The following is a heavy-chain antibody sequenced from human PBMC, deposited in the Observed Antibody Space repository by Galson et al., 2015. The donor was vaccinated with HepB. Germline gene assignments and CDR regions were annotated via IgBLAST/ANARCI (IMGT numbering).Heavy chain of an antibody. CDR2: ISAYNGNT. Sequence: SVKVSCKASGYIFISYGISWVRQAPGQGLEWMGWISAYNGNTNYAQKFQGRVTMATDTSTSTAYMELRSLRSDDTAVYYCARDRAAAVPGWFDPWGQGTLVTVSS. D-gene: IGHD6-13*01. CDR3: ARDRAAAVPGWFDP. V-gene: IGHV1-18*04. CDR1: GYIFISYG. J-gene: IGHJ5*02.